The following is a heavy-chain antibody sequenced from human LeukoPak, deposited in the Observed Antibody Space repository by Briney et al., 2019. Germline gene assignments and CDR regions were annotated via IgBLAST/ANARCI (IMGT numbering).Heavy chain of an antibody. J-gene: IGHJ1*01. V-gene: IGHV3-7*03. CDR2: MKRDGGEK. Sequence: QAGGSLRLSCEASTFTFTPGWMSWVRQAPGKGLEWVAMMKRDGGEKHYVDSVRGRFTISRDNSKNTLYLQMNSLRAEDTAVYYCAKDRGSYYAEYFQHWGQGTLVTVSS. CDR1: TFTFTPGW. D-gene: IGHD1-26*01. CDR3: AKDRGSYYAEYFQH.